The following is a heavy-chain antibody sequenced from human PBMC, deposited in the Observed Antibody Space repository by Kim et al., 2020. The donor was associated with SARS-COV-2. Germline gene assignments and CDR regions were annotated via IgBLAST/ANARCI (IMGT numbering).Heavy chain of an antibody. CDR1: GFTFSSYS. Sequence: GGSLRLSCAASGFTFSSYSMNWVRQAPGKGLEWVSYISSSSSTIYYADSVKGRFTISRDNAKNSLYLQMNSLRDEDTAVYYCARGSSSSWYQDFDYWGQGTLVTVSS. J-gene: IGHJ4*02. CDR2: ISSSSSTI. D-gene: IGHD6-13*01. CDR3: ARGSSSSWYQDFDY. V-gene: IGHV3-48*02.